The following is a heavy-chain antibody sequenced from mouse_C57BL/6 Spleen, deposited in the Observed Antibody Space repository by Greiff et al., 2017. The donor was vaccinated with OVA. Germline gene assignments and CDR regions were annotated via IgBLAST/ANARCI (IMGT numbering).Heavy chain of an antibody. CDR2: IYPGDGDT. CDR1: GYAFSSSW. Sequence: VKLMESGPELVKPGASVKISCKASGYAFSSSWMNWVKQRPGKGLEWIGRIYPGDGDTNYNGKFKGKATLTADKSSSTAYMQLSSLTSEDSAVYFCARKGITTVYYAMDYWGQGTSVTVSS. CDR3: ARKGITTVYYAMDY. V-gene: IGHV1-82*01. J-gene: IGHJ4*01. D-gene: IGHD1-1*01.